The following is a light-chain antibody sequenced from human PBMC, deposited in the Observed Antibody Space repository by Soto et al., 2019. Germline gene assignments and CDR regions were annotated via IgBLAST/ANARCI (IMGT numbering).Light chain of an antibody. CDR1: SSNIGATYD. J-gene: IGLJ2*01. CDR2: GNT. Sequence: HSVLTQPPSVSGAPGQRVTISCTGDSSNIGATYDVHWYRQLPGTAPKLLIFGNTNRPSGVPDRFSGSKSGTSAALAISGLQPEDEADYYCQSYDGSLGAVVFGGGTQLTVL. V-gene: IGLV1-40*01. CDR3: QSYDGSLGAVV.